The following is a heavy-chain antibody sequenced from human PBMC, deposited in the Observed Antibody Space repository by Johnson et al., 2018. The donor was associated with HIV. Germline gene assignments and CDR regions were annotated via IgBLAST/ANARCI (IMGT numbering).Heavy chain of an antibody. CDR1: GFTFSTYD. CDR3: AKSLLQFIPKDDAFDI. CDR2: IRYDGSNK. V-gene: IGHV3-30*02. Sequence: VQLVESGGGVVRPGGSLSLSCAASGFTFSTYDMHWVRQAPGKGLEWVAFIRYDGSNKYYADSVKGRFTISRDNSKNTLYLQMNSLRAEDTAVYYCAKSLLQFIPKDDAFDIWGQGTMVTVSS. J-gene: IGHJ3*02. D-gene: IGHD3-16*01.